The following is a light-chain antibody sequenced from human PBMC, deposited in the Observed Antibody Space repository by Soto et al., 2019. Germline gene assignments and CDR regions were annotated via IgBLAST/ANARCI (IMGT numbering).Light chain of an antibody. CDR1: SSDVGGYNY. V-gene: IGLV2-14*01. J-gene: IGLJ3*02. CDR3: SSYTSSSWV. Sequence: QSALTQPASVSWSPGQSITISCTGTSSDVGGYNYVSWYQQHPGKAPKLMIYDVSNRPSGVSNRFSGSKSGNTASLTISGLQAEDEADYYCSSYTSSSWVFGGGTKLTVL. CDR2: DVS.